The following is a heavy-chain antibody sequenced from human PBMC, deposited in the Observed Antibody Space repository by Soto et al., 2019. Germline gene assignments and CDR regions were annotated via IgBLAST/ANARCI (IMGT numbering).Heavy chain of an antibody. J-gene: IGHJ6*04. V-gene: IGHV3-21*01. CDR2: ISSSSNFI. Sequence: EVQLVESGGGLVKPGGSLRLSCAASGFSFSSDSMRWVRQAPGKGLEWVSSISSSSNFIYYADSVKGRLTIPRDNLNNSLYLQMDSVRVDNTAVYYYASQRFFAGGDVWGKGTTVTVSS. CDR3: ASQRFFAGGDV. CDR1: GFSFSSDS. D-gene: IGHD3-3*01.